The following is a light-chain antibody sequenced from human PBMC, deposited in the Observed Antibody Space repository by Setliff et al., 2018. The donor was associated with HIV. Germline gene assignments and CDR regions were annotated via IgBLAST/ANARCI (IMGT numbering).Light chain of an antibody. J-gene: IGLJ1*01. CDR3: SSYTSTGTLVV. CDR2: DVS. CDR1: SSDVGGYNY. V-gene: IGLV2-14*03. Sequence: QSVLTQPASVSGSPGQSITISCTGTSSDVGGYNYVSWYQQHPGKAPKLRIYDVSNRPSGVSNRFSGSKSGNTASLTISGLQAEDEADYYCSSYTSTGTLVVFGTGTKVTVL.